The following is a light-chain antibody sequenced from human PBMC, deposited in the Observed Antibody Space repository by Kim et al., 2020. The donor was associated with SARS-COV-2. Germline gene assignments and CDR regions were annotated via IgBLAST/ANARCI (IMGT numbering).Light chain of an antibody. CDR3: AAWDDSLNGWV. CDR1: SSIIGSNS. CDR2: SNI. J-gene: IGLJ3*02. V-gene: IGLV1-44*01. Sequence: QSVLTQPPSASGTPGQRVTISCSGSSSIIGSNSVNWYQQLPGTAPKLLIYSNIQRPSEVPVRFSGSKSGTSASLAISGLQSEDEADYFCAAWDDSLNGWVFGGGTQLTVL.